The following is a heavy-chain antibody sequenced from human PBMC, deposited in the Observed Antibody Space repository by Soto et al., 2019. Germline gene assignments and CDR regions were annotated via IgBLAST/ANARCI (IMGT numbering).Heavy chain of an antibody. V-gene: IGHV1-69*02. CDR3: ARETGTMTVEH. Sequence: QVQLVQSGAEVKKPGSSVKVSCTASGGTFSSYTISWVRQAPGQGLEWMGRIIPILGIANYAQKFQGRVTTTADKSTSTAYMELSSLRSEDTAVYSCARETGTMTVEHWGQGTLVTVAS. J-gene: IGHJ1*01. D-gene: IGHD3-22*01. CDR2: IIPILGIA. CDR1: GGTFSSYT.